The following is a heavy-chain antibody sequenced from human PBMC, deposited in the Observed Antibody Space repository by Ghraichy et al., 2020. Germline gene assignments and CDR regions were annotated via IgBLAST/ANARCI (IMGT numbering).Heavy chain of an antibody. CDR2: ISGSGGTT. V-gene: IGHV3-23*01. Sequence: SCAASGFTFSTYAMSWVRQAPGKGLEWVSVISGSGGTTYYADSVKGRFTISRDNSKNTLYLQMISLRGEDTAVYYCAKEEAAGIADYWGQGTLVTVSS. J-gene: IGHJ4*02. CDR1: GFTFSTYA. CDR3: AKEEAAGIADY. D-gene: IGHD6-13*01.